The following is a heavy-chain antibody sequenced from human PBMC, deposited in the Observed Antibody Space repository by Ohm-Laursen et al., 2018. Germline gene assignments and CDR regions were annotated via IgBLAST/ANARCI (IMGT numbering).Heavy chain of an antibody. Sequence: SLRLSCAASGFTFNSYWMRWVRQAPGKGLEWVANIREDGAEIYYVDSVRGRFTISRDNAKNSLYLQMNSLRAEDTAVYYCARDKGATGEVDYWGQGTLVTVPS. CDR3: ARDKGATGEVDY. CDR1: GFTFNSYW. D-gene: IGHD1-26*01. V-gene: IGHV3-7*03. J-gene: IGHJ4*02. CDR2: IREDGAEI.